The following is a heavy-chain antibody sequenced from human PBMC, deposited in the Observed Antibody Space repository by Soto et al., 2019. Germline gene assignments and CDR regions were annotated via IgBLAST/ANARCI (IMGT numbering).Heavy chain of an antibody. CDR3: ARCPIDHNWFDT. Sequence: SETLSLTCSVSGSDITTYYWSWLRQSPGKGLEWIGHIYDTGSTSYNPSLKSRVTISVDTSKKQFSLRLSAVTAADTAVYYCARCPIDHNWFDTWGQGTLVTVYS. J-gene: IGHJ5*02. CDR2: IYDTGST. CDR1: GSDITTYY. V-gene: IGHV4-59*01. D-gene: IGHD3-9*01.